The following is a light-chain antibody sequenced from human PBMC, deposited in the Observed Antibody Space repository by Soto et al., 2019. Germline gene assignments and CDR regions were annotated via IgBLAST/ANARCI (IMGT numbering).Light chain of an antibody. V-gene: IGKV1-39*01. CDR1: QSIRSY. CDR2: AAS. J-gene: IGKJ2*01. Sequence: EIQMTQSPPSLSASPGDTITITCRTSQSIRSYLNWYQEKSGTAPRLLIYAASTLQDGVPSRFTGSGSGTDFTLTISSLRPYDVATYFCQQTFRSPYTFGQGTKLEI. CDR3: QQTFRSPYT.